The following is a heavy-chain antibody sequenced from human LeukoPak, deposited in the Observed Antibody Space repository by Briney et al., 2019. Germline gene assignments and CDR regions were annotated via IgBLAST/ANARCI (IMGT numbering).Heavy chain of an antibody. J-gene: IGHJ6*03. D-gene: IGHD1-26*01. CDR1: GFTFDDYG. V-gene: IGHV3-20*04. CDR3: ARSPLVGAIYYYYMDV. Sequence: GGSLRLSCAASGFTFDDYGMSWVRQAPGKGLEWVSGINWNGGSTGYADSVKGRFTISRDNAKNSLYLQMNSLRAEDTALYYCARSPLVGAIYYYYMDVWGKGTTVTVSS. CDR2: INWNGGST.